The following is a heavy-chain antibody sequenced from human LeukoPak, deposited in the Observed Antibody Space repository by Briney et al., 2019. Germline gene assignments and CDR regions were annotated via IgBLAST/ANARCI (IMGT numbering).Heavy chain of an antibody. Sequence: GESLKISCKGSGYRFSSYWIAWVRQLPGKGLEWMGIFYPGDSDTRYSPSFQGQVTISADKSISTAYLQWSSLKASDTAMYYCARVSLLYGDYSCGDYWGQGTLVTVSS. D-gene: IGHD4-17*01. J-gene: IGHJ4*02. CDR3: ARVSLLYGDYSCGDY. CDR1: GYRFSSYW. V-gene: IGHV5-51*01. CDR2: FYPGDSDT.